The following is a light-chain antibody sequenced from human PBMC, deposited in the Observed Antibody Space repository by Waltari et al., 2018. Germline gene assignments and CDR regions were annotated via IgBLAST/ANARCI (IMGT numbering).Light chain of an antibody. CDR2: DAT. CDR3: QQRSNWPPRLT. J-gene: IGKJ4*01. V-gene: IGKV3-11*01. Sequence: EIVLTQSPATLSLSPGERATLPCRASQTVYSYLAWYQQKPGQAPRLLSYDATIRATGIAARFSGSGSGTDFTLTISSLDPEDFAVYYCQQRSNWPPRLTFGGGTKVEIK. CDR1: QTVYSY.